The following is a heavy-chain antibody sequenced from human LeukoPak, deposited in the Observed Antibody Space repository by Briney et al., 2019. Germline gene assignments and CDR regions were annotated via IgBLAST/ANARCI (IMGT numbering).Heavy chain of an antibody. V-gene: IGHV4-59*01. Sequence: SETLSLTCTVSGGSISSYYLSWIRQPPGKGLEWIGYIYYSGSTNYNPSLKSRVTISVDTSKNQFSLKLSSVTAADTAVYYCARVRDDFWSGPSAYFDYWGQGTLVTVSS. CDR2: IYYSGST. CDR3: ARVRDDFWSGPSAYFDY. CDR1: GGSISSYY. J-gene: IGHJ4*02. D-gene: IGHD3-3*01.